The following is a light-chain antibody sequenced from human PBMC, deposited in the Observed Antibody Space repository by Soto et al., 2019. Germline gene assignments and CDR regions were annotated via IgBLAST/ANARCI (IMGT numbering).Light chain of an antibody. Sequence: SPATLSVSPGESATLSCRASQSVSSDLAWYQQKPGQAPRLLMYGASSRATGIPDRFSGSGSGTDFTLTISRLEPEDFAVYYCQQHGRSPCTFGQGTRLEIK. CDR2: GAS. CDR1: QSVSSD. CDR3: QQHGRSPCT. J-gene: IGKJ5*01. V-gene: IGKV3-20*01.